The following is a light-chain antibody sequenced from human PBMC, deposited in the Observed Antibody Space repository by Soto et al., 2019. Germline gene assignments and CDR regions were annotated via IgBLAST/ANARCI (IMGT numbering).Light chain of an antibody. V-gene: IGKV3-20*01. CDR3: QQYDSSPFT. CDR2: GAS. J-gene: IGKJ3*01. CDR1: QSVSSSY. Sequence: IVLTQSPGTLSLSPGERATLSCRASQSVSSSYLTWYQQKPGQAPRLLIYGASSRATGIPDRFSGSGSGTDFTLTISRLEPEDFALYYCQQYDSSPFTVGPGTKVDIQ.